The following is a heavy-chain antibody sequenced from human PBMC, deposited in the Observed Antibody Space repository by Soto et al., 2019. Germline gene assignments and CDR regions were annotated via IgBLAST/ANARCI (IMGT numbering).Heavy chain of an antibody. J-gene: IGHJ3*02. CDR1: GFIVSDTY. D-gene: IGHD2-15*01. CDR3: AREPRYCRGGSFSITGDAYDI. CDR2: ISNRGDT. V-gene: IGHV3-66*01. Sequence: EVQLVESGGGLVQPGGSLRLSCTASGFIVSDTYVNWVRQDPGKGLEWVSVISNRGDTHYADSVRGRFSLSRDISNNTLHLQMNNLRVEDTAVYYCAREPRYCRGGSFSITGDAYDIWGQGTMVTVSS.